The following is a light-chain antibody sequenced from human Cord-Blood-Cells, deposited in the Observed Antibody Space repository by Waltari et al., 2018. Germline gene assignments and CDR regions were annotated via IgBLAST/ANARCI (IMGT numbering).Light chain of an antibody. CDR1: RLRSYY. Sequence: SSELTQDTAVSVALGQTVRITCQGDRLRSYYASWYQQKPGQAPVLVIYGKNNRPPGIPDRFSGSSSGNTASLTITGAQAEDEADYYCNSRDSSGNHLVFGGGTKLTVL. J-gene: IGLJ2*01. CDR2: GKN. CDR3: NSRDSSGNHLV. V-gene: IGLV3-19*01.